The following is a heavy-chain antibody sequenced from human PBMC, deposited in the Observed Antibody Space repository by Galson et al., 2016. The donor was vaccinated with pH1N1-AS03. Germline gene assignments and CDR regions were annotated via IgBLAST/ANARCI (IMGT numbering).Heavy chain of an antibody. D-gene: IGHD1-1*01. CDR3: AKEVQRRLPF. J-gene: IGHJ4*02. Sequence: SLRLSCADSGPTFSYYPMHWVRQAPGKGLEWVAVISYDGSHITYANSVKGRFTISRDHSKNTLYPQMTTLRTEDTAVYYCAKEVQRRLPFWGQGTLVIVSS. CDR1: GPTFSYYP. V-gene: IGHV3-30-3*01. CDR2: ISYDGSHI.